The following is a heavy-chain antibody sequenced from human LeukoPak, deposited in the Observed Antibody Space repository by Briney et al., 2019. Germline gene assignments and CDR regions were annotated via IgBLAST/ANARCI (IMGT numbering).Heavy chain of an antibody. V-gene: IGHV1-8*01. CDR1: GYTFTSYD. CDR3: ARGDVTMVRGVPPGDYYYYYYMDV. J-gene: IGHJ6*03. CDR2: MNPNSGNT. Sequence: ASVKASCKASGYTFTSYDINWVRQATGQGLEWMGWMNPNSGNTGYAQKFQGRVTMTRNTSISTAYMELSSLRSEDTAVYYCARGDVTMVRGVPPGDYYYYYYMDVWGKGTTVTVSS. D-gene: IGHD3-10*01.